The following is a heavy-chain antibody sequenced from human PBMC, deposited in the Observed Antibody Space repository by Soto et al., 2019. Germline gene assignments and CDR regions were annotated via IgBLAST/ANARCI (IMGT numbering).Heavy chain of an antibody. CDR3: ARVRSSSTINWFDP. Sequence: SETLSLTCTVSGGSISSYYWSWIRQPAGKGLEWIGRIYTSGSTNYNPSLKSRVTMSVDTSKNQFSLKLSSVTAADTAVYYCARVRSSSTINWFDPWGQGTLVTVS. CDR1: GGSISSYY. CDR2: IYTSGST. J-gene: IGHJ5*02. V-gene: IGHV4-4*07. D-gene: IGHD6-6*01.